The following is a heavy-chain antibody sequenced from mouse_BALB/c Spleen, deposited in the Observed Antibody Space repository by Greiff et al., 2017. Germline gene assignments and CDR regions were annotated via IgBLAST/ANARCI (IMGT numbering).Heavy chain of an antibody. CDR1: GFTFSSYG. Sequence: EVQLVESGGDLVKPGGSLKLSCAASGFTFSSYGMSWVRQTPDKRLEWVATISSGGSYTYYPDSVKGRFTISRDNAKNTLYLQMSSLKSEDTAMYYCARGTTVSYFDYWGQGTTLTVSS. V-gene: IGHV5-6*01. J-gene: IGHJ2*01. CDR2: ISSGGSYT. CDR3: ARGTTVSYFDY. D-gene: IGHD1-1*01.